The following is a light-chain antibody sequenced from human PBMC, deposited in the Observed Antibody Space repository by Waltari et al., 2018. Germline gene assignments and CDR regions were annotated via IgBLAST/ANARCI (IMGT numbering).Light chain of an antibody. V-gene: IGLV2-14*03. J-gene: IGLJ1*01. CDR1: RSDVGGYDF. CDR3: ASYTSSSNYV. Sequence: HSALTQPASVSGSPGPSITIPCTWTRSDVGGYDFVSWYRQHPEKAPNLIIFDVTERPSGISARFSGSKSGNTASLTISGLQSDHEADYYCASYTSSSNYVFGSGTTVTV. CDR2: DVT.